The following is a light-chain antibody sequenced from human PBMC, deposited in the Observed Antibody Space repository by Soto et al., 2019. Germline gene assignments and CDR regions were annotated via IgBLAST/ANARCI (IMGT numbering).Light chain of an antibody. CDR3: QQYNGWPIT. CDR2: GAS. CDR1: QSVGNN. J-gene: IGKJ5*01. V-gene: IGKV3-15*01. Sequence: EIVMTQSPGTLSVSPWERVTLSCRASQSVGNNLAWRQQKPGQAPRLLIYGASTRATGFPARFSGSGSGTEFTLTISSLQSEDFAVYYCQQYNGWPITFGQGTRLEIK.